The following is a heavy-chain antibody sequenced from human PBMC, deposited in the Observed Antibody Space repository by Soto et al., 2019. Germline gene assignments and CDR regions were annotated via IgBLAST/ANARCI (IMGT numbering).Heavy chain of an antibody. CDR1: GFTFSGYE. J-gene: IGHJ6*02. D-gene: IGHD3-22*01. CDR3: AREVVVFGVIIPTPMDV. CDR2: ISGSGSTI. V-gene: IGHV3-48*03. Sequence: PGGSLRLSSAASGFTFSGYEMNWVRQAPGKGLEWVSYISGSGSTIYYADSVKGRFTISRDNAKDSLYLQMNSLRAEDTAVYYCAREVVVFGVIIPTPMDVWGQGTTVTVSS.